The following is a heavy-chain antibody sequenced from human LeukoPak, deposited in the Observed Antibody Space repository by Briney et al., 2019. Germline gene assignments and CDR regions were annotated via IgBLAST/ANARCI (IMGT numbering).Heavy chain of an antibody. CDR2: IKSKTDGGTT. CDR1: GFTFSSYS. CDR3: TTAITMVRGVIEDYYYYYGMDV. V-gene: IGHV3-15*01. J-gene: IGHJ6*02. Sequence: GGSLRLSCAASGFTFSSYSMSWVRQAPGKGLEWVGRIKSKTDGGTTDYAAPVKGRFTISRDDSKNTLYLQMNSLKTEDTAVYYCTTAITMVRGVIEDYYYYYGMDVWGQGTTVTVSS. D-gene: IGHD3-10*01.